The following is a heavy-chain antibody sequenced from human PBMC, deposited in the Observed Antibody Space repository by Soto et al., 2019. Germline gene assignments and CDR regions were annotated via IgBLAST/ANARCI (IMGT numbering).Heavy chain of an antibody. CDR3: AREDSIIIPAVSDF. J-gene: IGHJ4*02. V-gene: IGHV3-21*01. CDR1: GFAFNNYG. Sequence: GGSLRLSCTVSGFAFNNYGINWVRQAPGKGLEWVSSISKSDYTYYSDSVKGRFTISRDNAKNSVSLQMNTLRVEDTAVYYCAREDSIIIPAVSDFWGQGPLGTASS. D-gene: IGHD2-2*01. CDR2: ISKSDYT.